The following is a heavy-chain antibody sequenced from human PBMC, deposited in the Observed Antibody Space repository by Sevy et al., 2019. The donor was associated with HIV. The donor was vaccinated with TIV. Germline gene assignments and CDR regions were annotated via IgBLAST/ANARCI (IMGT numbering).Heavy chain of an antibody. Sequence: ASVKVSCKVSGYTLSKLPMHWVRQAPGKGLEWMGGFDPEDGETIYAQKFQGRVIMTEDTSSDTAYMELSSLRSEDTAVYYCATLDFWSDYPFYGVDVWGHGTTVTVSS. J-gene: IGHJ6*02. CDR2: FDPEDGET. V-gene: IGHV1-24*01. D-gene: IGHD3-3*01. CDR3: ATLDFWSDYPFYGVDV. CDR1: GYTLSKLP.